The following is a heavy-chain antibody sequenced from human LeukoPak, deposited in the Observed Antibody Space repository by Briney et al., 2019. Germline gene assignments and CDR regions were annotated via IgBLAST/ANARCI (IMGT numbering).Heavy chain of an antibody. CDR3: ARGSSIAVAGTRGTFDI. CDR2: ISSSSYI. J-gene: IGHJ3*02. D-gene: IGHD6-19*01. V-gene: IGHV3-21*01. CDR1: GFTFSSYS. Sequence: PGGSLRLSCAASGFTFSSYSMNWVRQAPGKGLEWVSSISSSSYIYYADSVKGRFTISRDNAKNSLYLQMNSLRAEDTAVYYCARGSSIAVAGTRGTFDIWGQGTMVTVSS.